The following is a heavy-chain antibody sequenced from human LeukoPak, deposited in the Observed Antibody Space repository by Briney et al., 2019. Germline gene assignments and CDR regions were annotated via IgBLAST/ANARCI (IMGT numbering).Heavy chain of an antibody. D-gene: IGHD6-19*01. J-gene: IGHJ5*02. CDR1: GFTFSSYE. Sequence: GGSLRLSCAASGFTFSSYEMNWVRQAPGKGLEWVSYISSSGSTIYYADSVKGRFTISRDNAKNSLYLQMNSLRAEDTAVYYCARDGSSGWYWTPWGQRTLVTVSS. CDR3: ARDGSSGWYWTP. CDR2: ISSSGSTI. V-gene: IGHV3-48*03.